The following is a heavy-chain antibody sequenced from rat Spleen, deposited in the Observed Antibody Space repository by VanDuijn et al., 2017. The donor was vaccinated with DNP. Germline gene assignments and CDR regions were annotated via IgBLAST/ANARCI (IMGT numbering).Heavy chain of an antibody. J-gene: IGHJ2*01. Sequence: EVQLVESGGDLVQPGRSLRLSCVASGFSFRDYDMAWVRQAPTKGLEWVACMSPTTRSSYYRDSVRGRFTVSRDNAGSTLYLQMNSLRSEDTATYYCARPRYPLYYFDYWGQGVMVTVSS. CDR2: MSPTTRSS. CDR3: ARPRYPLYYFDY. CDR1: GFSFRDYD. D-gene: IGHD1-4*01. V-gene: IGHV5-22*01.